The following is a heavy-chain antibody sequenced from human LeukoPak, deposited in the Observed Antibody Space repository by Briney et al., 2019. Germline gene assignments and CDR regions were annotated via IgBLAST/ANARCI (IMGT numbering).Heavy chain of an antibody. V-gene: IGHV3-48*04. CDR3: AKGTVGAKY. CDR2: ISSGATTT. D-gene: IGHD1-26*01. CDR1: GFTLTSDS. Sequence: GGSLRLSCAASGFTLTSDSMNWVRQAPGKGLEWISYISSGATTTYYADSVKGRFTISRDNAKNSLYLQMNSLRVDDTAVYYCAKGTVGAKYWGQGTLVIISS. J-gene: IGHJ4*02.